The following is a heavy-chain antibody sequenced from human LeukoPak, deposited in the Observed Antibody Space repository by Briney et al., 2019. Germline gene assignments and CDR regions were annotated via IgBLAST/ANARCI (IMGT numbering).Heavy chain of an antibody. CDR2: ISGYNGKT. CDR3: ARVGATYGDPLEYDY. Sequence: ASGKVSRKASGYSFATYAITWLRQAPGLGLEWMGWISGYNGKTNYAPKLQGRLTMTTDTSTSTAYMELRSLRSDDTAMYYCARVGATYGDPLEYDYWGQGTLVTVSS. D-gene: IGHD1-26*01. J-gene: IGHJ4*02. CDR1: GYSFATYA. V-gene: IGHV1-18*01.